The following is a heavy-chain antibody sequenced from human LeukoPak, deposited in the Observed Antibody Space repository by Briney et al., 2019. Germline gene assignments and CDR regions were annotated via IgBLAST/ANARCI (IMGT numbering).Heavy chain of an antibody. D-gene: IGHD2/OR15-2a*01. V-gene: IGHV3-74*01. CDR3: VSFYETY. J-gene: IGHJ4*02. CDR2: INSDGSWT. Sequence: GGSLRLSCAASGSHWMHWVRQAPGKGLVWVSHINSDGSWTSYADSVKGRFTISKDNAKNTVYLQMNNLRAGDTAVYYCVSFYETYWGRGTLVTVSS. CDR1: GSHW.